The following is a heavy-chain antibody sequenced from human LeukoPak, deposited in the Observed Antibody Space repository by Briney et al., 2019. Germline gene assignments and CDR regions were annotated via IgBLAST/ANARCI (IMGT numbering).Heavy chain of an antibody. CDR2: MYYRGNT. CDR1: GGSISTITYY. V-gene: IGHV4-39*07. CDR3: ARGTYYYDSSGYYPFDY. D-gene: IGHD3-22*01. J-gene: IGHJ4*02. Sequence: SETLSLTCTVSGGSISTITYYWGWIRQPPGKGLEWVGHMYYRGNTFYNPSLKSRVTISVDTSKNQFSLKLSSVTAADTAVYYCARGTYYYDSSGYYPFDYWGQGTLVTVSS.